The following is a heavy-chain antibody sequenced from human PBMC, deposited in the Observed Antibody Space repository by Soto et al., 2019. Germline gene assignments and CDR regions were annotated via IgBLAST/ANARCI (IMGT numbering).Heavy chain of an antibody. Sequence: PGGSLRLSCAASGFTFSNSWMTWVRQAPGKGLEWVANMNQDGSEKYYEDSVKGRFTISRDNAKNSLYLQMNSLRAEDTALYYCAKDLYSNYGDAFDIWGQGTMVTVSS. D-gene: IGHD4-4*01. J-gene: IGHJ3*02. CDR3: AKDLYSNYGDAFDI. V-gene: IGHV3-7*03. CDR2: MNQDGSEK. CDR1: GFTFSNSW.